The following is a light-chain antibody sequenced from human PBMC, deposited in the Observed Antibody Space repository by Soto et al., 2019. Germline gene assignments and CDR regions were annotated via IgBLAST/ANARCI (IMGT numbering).Light chain of an antibody. CDR2: FAS. J-gene: IGKJ1*01. Sequence: SAATVSLNKGESAALSCRASQSVSTNLAWYQEKHGQPDRLLIYFASTRATAVPARFTAGGSGTELTITISSLQSDDLVVYYCQEYDKWLRRFGEVTKGAI. V-gene: IGKV3-15*01. CDR1: QSVSTN. CDR3: QEYDKWLRR.